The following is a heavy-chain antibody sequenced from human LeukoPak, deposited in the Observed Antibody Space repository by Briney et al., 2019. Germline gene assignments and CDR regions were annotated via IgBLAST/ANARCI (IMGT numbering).Heavy chain of an antibody. CDR1: GFTFSGSA. D-gene: IGHD1-26*01. CDR2: IRSKANSYAT. CDR3: TRGTGIVGATVEY. Sequence: GGSLRLSCAASGFTFSGSAMHWVRQASGKGLEWVGRIRSKANSYATAYAASVKGRFTISRDDSKNTAYLQMNNLKTEDTAVYYCTRGTGIVGATVEYWGQGTLVTVSS. J-gene: IGHJ4*02. V-gene: IGHV3-73*01.